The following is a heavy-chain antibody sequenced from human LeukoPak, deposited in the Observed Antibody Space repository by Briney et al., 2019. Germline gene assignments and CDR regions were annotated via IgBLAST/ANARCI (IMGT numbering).Heavy chain of an antibody. CDR2: IKQDGSEK. V-gene: IGHV3-7*03. Sequence: GSLELSCAASGFPFSSYWMSWVRQAPGKGLEWVANIKQDGSEKYYVDSVKGRFTISRDNSKNTLYLQMNSLRAEDTAVYYCAKVGNGIAAAGTDFDYWGQGTLVTVSS. CDR1: GFPFSSYW. CDR3: AKVGNGIAAAGTDFDY. D-gene: IGHD6-13*01. J-gene: IGHJ4*02.